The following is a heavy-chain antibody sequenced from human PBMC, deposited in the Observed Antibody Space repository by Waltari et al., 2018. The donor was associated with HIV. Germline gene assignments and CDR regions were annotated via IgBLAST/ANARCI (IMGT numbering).Heavy chain of an antibody. V-gene: IGHV4-34*01. D-gene: IGHD6-13*01. CDR2: INHAWAT. J-gene: IGHJ6*02. CDR3: ARGYAAAAPYFGLDV. Sequence: QVRLQEWGTGVLKPSETLSLSCAMYDGSFIGYYWTWIRQSPGRGLQWIGEINHAWATNYNPSLRSRLIFSIDTSKKQFYMKLTSVTVADTATYFCARGYAAAAPYFGLDVWGQGTTVTVSS. CDR1: DGSFIGYY.